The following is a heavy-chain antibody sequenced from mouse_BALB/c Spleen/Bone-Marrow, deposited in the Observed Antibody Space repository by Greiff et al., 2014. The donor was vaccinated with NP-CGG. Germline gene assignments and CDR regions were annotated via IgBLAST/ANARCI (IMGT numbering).Heavy chain of an antibody. V-gene: IGHV1-80*01. CDR2: IYPGDGDT. D-gene: IGHD2-1*01. CDR1: GYFLLPSL. Sequence: VQLPQSGAALVRPGSSVPISCKASGYFLLPSLLPFFPPLPFPCLSRIGQIYPGDGDTNYNGKFKDKVILTADKSSSTAYMQLSSLTSEDSAVYFCARSGKGAMDYWGQGTSVTVSS. J-gene: IGHJ4*01. CDR3: ARSGKGAMDY.